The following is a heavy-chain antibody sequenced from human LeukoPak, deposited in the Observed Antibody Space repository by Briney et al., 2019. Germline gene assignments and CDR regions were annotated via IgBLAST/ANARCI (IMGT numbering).Heavy chain of an antibody. J-gene: IGHJ4*02. CDR2: IYSGGST. CDR3: ARDPRLLWFGEPGDY. D-gene: IGHD3-10*01. V-gene: IGHV3-66*02. CDR1: GFTVSSNY. Sequence: GGSLTLSCAASGFTVSSNYMSWVRQAPGKGLEWVSVIYSGGSTYYADSVKGRLTISRDNSKNTLYLQMNSLRAEDTAVYYCARDPRLLWFGEPGDYWGQGTLVTVSS.